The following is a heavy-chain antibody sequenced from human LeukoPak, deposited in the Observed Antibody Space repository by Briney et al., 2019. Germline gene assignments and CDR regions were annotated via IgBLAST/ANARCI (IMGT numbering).Heavy chain of an antibody. V-gene: IGHV1-2*02. Sequence: WASVKVSCKASGYTFTGYYIHWVRQAPGQGLEWMGWINPNSGGTNYAQKFQGRVTMTRDTSISTAYMELSRLRSDDTAVYYCARDPGQWLVRTDYFDYWGQGTLVTVSS. D-gene: IGHD6-19*01. CDR2: INPNSGGT. CDR1: GYTFTGYY. CDR3: ARDPGQWLVRTDYFDY. J-gene: IGHJ4*02.